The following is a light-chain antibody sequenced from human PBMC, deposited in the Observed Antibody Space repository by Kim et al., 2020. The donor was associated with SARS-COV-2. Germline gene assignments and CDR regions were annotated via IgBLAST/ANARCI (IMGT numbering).Light chain of an antibody. J-gene: IGLJ1*01. Sequence: SSELTQDPDVSVALGQTVRITCQGDCLRSYSASWYQQKPGQAPVFVMYGNNNRPSGIPDRFSGSSSGNTATLTITGAQAEDEADYYCNSRDTTAYRYVFGTGTNVTVL. CDR3: NSRDTTAYRYV. CDR1: CLRSYS. CDR2: GNN. V-gene: IGLV3-19*01.